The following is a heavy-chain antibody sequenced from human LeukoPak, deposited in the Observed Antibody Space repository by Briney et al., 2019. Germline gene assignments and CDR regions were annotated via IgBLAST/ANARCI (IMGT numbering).Heavy chain of an antibody. CDR3: ARRGDGYNSDY. CDR1: GGSISSYY. J-gene: IGHJ4*02. D-gene: IGHD5-24*01. CDR2: IYYSGST. Sequence: SETLSLTCTVSGGSISSYYWSWIRQPPGKGLEWIGSIYYSGSTYYNPSLKSRVTISVDTSKNQFSLKLSSVTAADTAVYYCARRGDGYNSDYWGQGTLVTVSS. V-gene: IGHV4-59*05.